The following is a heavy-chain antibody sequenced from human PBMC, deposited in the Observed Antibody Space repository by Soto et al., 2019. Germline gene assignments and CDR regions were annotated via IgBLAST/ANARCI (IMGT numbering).Heavy chain of an antibody. D-gene: IGHD2-2*01. J-gene: IGHJ6*02. CDR3: TTDVYCPSSVCWVDV. CDR1: GFTFSNAW. Sequence: EVQLVESGGGLVKPGGSLTLSCAASGFTFSNAWMSWVRQAPGKGLEWVGRIKSKTDGGATDYAAPAKGRFTISRDDSKNTLYLQMNSLKTEDTAVYYCTTDVYCPSSVCWVDVWGQGTTVTVSS. CDR2: IKSKTDGGAT. V-gene: IGHV3-15*01.